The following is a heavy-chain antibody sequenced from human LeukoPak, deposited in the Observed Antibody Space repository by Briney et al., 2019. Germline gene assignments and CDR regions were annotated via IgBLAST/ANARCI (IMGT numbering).Heavy chain of an antibody. D-gene: IGHD2-2*01. Sequence: ASVKVSCKASGYTFTSYGISWVRQAPGQGLEWMGWISAYNGNTNYAQKFQGRATITADKSTSTAYMELSSLRSEDTAVYYCARGCCSSTSDLYYYYYMDVWGKGTTVTVSS. CDR1: GYTFTSYG. J-gene: IGHJ6*03. CDR3: ARGCCSSTSDLYYYYYMDV. CDR2: ISAYNGNT. V-gene: IGHV1-18*01.